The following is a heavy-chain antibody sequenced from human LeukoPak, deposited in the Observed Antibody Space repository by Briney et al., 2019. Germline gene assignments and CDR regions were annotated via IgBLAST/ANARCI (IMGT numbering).Heavy chain of an antibody. CDR1: GFTFSSYW. J-gene: IGHJ4*02. V-gene: IGHV3-7*01. CDR3: ARFKRAGSCRFDY. Sequence: GGSLRLSCAASGFTFSSYWMSWVRQAPGKGLEWVANIKQVGSEKYYVDSVKGRFTISRDNAKNSLYLQMNSLRAEDTAVYYCARFKRAGSCRFDYWGQGTLVTVSS. D-gene: IGHD2-2*01. CDR2: IKQVGSEK.